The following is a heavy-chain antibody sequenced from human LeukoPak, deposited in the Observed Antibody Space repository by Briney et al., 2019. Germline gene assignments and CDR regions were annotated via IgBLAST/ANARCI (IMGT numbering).Heavy chain of an antibody. D-gene: IGHD2/OR15-2a*01. Sequence: GGSLRLSCAASGFTFSSYSMNWARQAPGKGLEWVSSISTSPYIYYADSVKDRFTISRDDSKNSLYLQMNSLRSEDTAVYYCARGGLSMQRRDLFDIWGQGTLVTVSS. CDR1: GFTFSSYS. J-gene: IGHJ3*02. CDR3: ARGGLSMQRRDLFDI. V-gene: IGHV3-21*01. CDR2: ISTSPYI.